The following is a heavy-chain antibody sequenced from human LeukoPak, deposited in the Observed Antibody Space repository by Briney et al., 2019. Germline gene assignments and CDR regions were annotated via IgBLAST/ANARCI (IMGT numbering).Heavy chain of an antibody. D-gene: IGHD3-16*02. CDR2: FDPEDGET. Sequence: ASVKVSCKVSGYTLTGLSMHWVRQAPGKGLEWMGGFDPEDGETIYAQKFQGRVTMTRNTSISTAYMELSSLRSEDTAVYYCARGKRLRLGELSLYLYYFDYWGQGTLVTVSS. CDR1: GYTLTGLS. CDR3: ARGKRLRLGELSLYLYYFDY. J-gene: IGHJ4*02. V-gene: IGHV1-24*01.